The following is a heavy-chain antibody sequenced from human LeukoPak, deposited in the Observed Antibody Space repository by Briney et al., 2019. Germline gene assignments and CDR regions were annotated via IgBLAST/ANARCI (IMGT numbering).Heavy chain of an antibody. CDR2: INPSGGST. V-gene: IGHV1-46*01. CDR1: GYTFTGYY. D-gene: IGHD3-3*01. CDR3: ARVGFPQYYDFWSAPGNGMDV. Sequence: GASVKVSCKASGYTFTGYYMHWVRQAPGQGLEWMGIINPSGGSTSYAQKFQGRVTMTRDTSTSTVYMELSSLRSEDTAVYYCARVGFPQYYDFWSAPGNGMDVWGQGTTVTVSS. J-gene: IGHJ6*02.